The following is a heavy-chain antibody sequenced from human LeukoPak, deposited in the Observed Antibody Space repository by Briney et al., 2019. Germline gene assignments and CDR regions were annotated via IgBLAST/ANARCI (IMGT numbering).Heavy chain of an antibody. D-gene: IGHD6-19*01. V-gene: IGHV4-34*01. CDR1: GGSISLYY. J-gene: IGHJ2*01. CDR3: ARMSCYCSGLFPWYFDL. CDR2: INHSGST. Sequence: PSETLSLTCAVYGGSISLYYWSWIRQPPGKGLEWIGEINHSGSTKYNSSLKSRVTISVDTSKNQFSLNLSSVTAADTAVYYCARMSCYCSGLFPWYFDLWGRGTLVTVSS.